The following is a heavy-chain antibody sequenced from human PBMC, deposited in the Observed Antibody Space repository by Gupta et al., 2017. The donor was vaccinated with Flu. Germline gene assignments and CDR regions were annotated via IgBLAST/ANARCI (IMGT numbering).Heavy chain of an antibody. CDR2: IWYDGSNK. D-gene: IGHD5-18*01. J-gene: IGHJ4*02. Sequence: TFSSYGMHWVRQAPGKGLEWVAVIWYDGSNKYYADSVKGRFTISRDNSKNTLYLQMNSLRAEDTAVYYCASVEYSYGYFDYWGQGTLVTVSS. CDR3: ASVEYSYGYFDY. V-gene: IGHV3-33*01. CDR1: TFSSYG.